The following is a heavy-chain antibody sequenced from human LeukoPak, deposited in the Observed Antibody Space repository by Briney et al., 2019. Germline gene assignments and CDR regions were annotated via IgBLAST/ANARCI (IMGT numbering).Heavy chain of an antibody. D-gene: IGHD2/OR15-2a*01. CDR3: ARGSNSSDFDY. CDR1: GGSFSGYY. V-gene: IGHV4-34*01. CDR2: INHSGST. J-gene: IGHJ4*02. Sequence: ASETLSLTCAVYGGSFSGYYWSWIRQPPGKGLEWIGEINHSGSTNYNPSLKSRVTISVDTSKNQFSLKLSSVTAADTAVYYCARGSNSSDFDYWGQGTLVTVSS.